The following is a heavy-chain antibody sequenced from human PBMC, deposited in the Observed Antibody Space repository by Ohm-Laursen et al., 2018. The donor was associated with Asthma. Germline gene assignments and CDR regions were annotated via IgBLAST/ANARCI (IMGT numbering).Heavy chain of an antibody. CDR3: ARVRKPTYYYDSSGYLDY. D-gene: IGHD3-22*01. CDR1: GGPISSGGYY. J-gene: IGHJ4*02. V-gene: IGHV4-31*03. CDR2: IYYSGST. Sequence: TLSLTCTVSGGPISSGGYYWSWIRQHPGKGLEWIGYIYYSGSTYYNPSLKSRVTISVDTSKNQFSLKLSSVTAADTAVYYCARVRKPTYYYDSSGYLDYWGQGTLVTVSS.